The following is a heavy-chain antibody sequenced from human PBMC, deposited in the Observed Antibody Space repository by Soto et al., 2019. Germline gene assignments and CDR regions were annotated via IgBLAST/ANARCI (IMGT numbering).Heavy chain of an antibody. Sequence: SETLSLTCAVSSGSISSSNWWSWVRQPPGKGLEWIGYIYYSGSTNYNPSLKSRVTISVDTSKNQFSLKLSSVTAADTAVYYCARILIPAVANYYYYIDVWGKGTTVTVAS. CDR1: SGSISSSNW. D-gene: IGHD6-19*01. V-gene: IGHV4-4*02. J-gene: IGHJ6*03. CDR2: IYYSGST. CDR3: ARILIPAVANYYYYIDV.